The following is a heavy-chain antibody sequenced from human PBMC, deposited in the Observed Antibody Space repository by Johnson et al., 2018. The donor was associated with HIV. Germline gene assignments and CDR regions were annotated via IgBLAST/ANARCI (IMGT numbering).Heavy chain of an antibody. Sequence: QVQLVESGGGVVQPGRSLRLSCAASGFTFNSYGMHWVRQAPGKGLEWVTFIRYDGSDKYYADSVKGRFTISRDNSKNTLYLQMNSLRAEDTAVYYCAKEGLRSSLRSGDAFDIWGHGTLVTVSS. D-gene: IGHD6-6*01. CDR3: AKEGLRSSLRSGDAFDI. CDR2: IRYDGSDK. J-gene: IGHJ3*02. V-gene: IGHV3-30*02. CDR1: GFTFNSYG.